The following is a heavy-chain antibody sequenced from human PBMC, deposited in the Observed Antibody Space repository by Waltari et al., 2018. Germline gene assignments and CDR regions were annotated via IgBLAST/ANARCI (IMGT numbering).Heavy chain of an antibody. CDR1: GGSISRYY. D-gene: IGHD3-3*01. CDR2: IYTSGST. Sequence: QVQLQESGPGLVKPSETLSLTCTVSGGSISRYYWSWIRQPAGKGLEWIGRIYTSGSTNYNPSLKSRVTMSVDTSKNQFSLKLSSVTAADTAVYYCARGGANLRFLEWLGPYGMDVWGQGTTVTVSS. CDR3: ARGGANLRFLEWLGPYGMDV. J-gene: IGHJ6*02. V-gene: IGHV4-4*07.